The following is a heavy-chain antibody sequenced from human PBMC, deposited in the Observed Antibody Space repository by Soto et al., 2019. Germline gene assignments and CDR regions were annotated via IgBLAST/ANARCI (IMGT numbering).Heavy chain of an antibody. CDR2: IYPGDSDT. Sequence: EVQLVQSGAEVKKPGESLKISCKGSGYSFTSYWIGWVRQMPGKGLEWMGIIYPGDSDTRYSPSFQGQVTISADKSISTAYLQWSSLKASDTAMYYCARLVLRFLEWLSTSELDYYYYGMDVWGQGTTVTVSS. CDR1: GYSFTSYW. D-gene: IGHD3-3*01. J-gene: IGHJ6*02. CDR3: ARLVLRFLEWLSTSELDYYYYGMDV. V-gene: IGHV5-51*01.